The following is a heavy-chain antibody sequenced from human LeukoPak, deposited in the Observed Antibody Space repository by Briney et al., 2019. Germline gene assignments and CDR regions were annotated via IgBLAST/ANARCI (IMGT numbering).Heavy chain of an antibody. V-gene: IGHV3-48*03. D-gene: IGHD3-9*01. CDR3: ARDRRPGFERTYLDY. Sequence: PGGSLRLSCAASGFTFSSYEMNWVRQAPGKGLEWVSSISSSGSTIYYADSVKGRFTISRDNAKNSLYLQMNSLRAEDTAVYYCARDRRPGFERTYLDYWGQGTLVTVSS. CDR2: ISSSGSTI. CDR1: GFTFSSYE. J-gene: IGHJ4*02.